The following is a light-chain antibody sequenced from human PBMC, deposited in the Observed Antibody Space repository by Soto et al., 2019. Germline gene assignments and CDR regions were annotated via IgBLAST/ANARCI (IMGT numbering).Light chain of an antibody. J-gene: IGLJ1*01. CDR3: SSYTISSRV. Sequence: QSVLTQPASVSGSPGQSITISCTGSSSDVGAYNYVSWYQQHPGKAPKLMIYDVSNRPSGVPNRFSGSKSGNTASLTISGLQAEDEADYYCSSYTISSRVFGTGTKVTVL. CDR1: SSDVGAYNY. V-gene: IGLV2-14*01. CDR2: DVS.